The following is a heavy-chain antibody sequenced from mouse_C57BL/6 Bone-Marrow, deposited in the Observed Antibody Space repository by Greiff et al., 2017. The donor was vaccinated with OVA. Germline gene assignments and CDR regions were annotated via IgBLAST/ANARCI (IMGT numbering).Heavy chain of an antibody. CDR1: GFTFSGYY. CDR3: AREWRAMDY. V-gene: IGHV5-16*01. J-gene: IGHJ4*01. CDR2: INYDGSST. Sequence: EVLLVESERGLVQPGSSMKLSCTASGFTFSGYYMAWVRQVPEKGLEWVANINYDGSSTYYLDSLKSRFIISRDNAKNILYLQMSSLKSEDTATYYCAREWRAMDYWGQGTSVTVSS.